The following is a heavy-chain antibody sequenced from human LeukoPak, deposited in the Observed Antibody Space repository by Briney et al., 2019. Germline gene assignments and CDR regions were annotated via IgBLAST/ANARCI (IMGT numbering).Heavy chain of an antibody. CDR2: IYYSGST. V-gene: IGHV4-39*01. CDR1: GGSISSSSYY. J-gene: IGHJ4*02. CDR3: ARQADSGYEWWGSGYFDY. Sequence: PSETLSLTCTVSGGSISSSSYYWGWIRQPPGKGLEWIGSIYYSGSTYYNPSLKSRVTISVDTSKNQFSLKLSSVTAADTAVYYCARQADSGYEWWGSGYFDYWGQGTLVTVSS. D-gene: IGHD5-12*01.